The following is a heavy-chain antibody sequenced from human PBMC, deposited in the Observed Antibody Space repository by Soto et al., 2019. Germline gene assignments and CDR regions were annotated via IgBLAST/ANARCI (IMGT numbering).Heavy chain of an antibody. V-gene: IGHV3-30*18. CDR2: ISYDGSNK. CDR1: GFTFSSYG. J-gene: IGHJ6*02. CDR3: AKDNHCSSTSCYAFGYYGMDV. Sequence: GGSLRLSCAASGFTFSSYGMHWVRQAPGKGPEWVAVISYDGSNKYYADSVKGRFTISRDNSKNTLYLKMNSLRSEDTAVYYCAKDNHCSSTSCYAFGYYGMDVWGQGTTVTVSS. D-gene: IGHD2-2*01.